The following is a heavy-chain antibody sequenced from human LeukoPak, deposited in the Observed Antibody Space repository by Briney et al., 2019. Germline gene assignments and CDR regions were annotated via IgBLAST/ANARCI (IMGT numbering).Heavy chain of an antibody. Sequence: NSGGSLRLSCAASGFTFSTYTMNWVRQAPGKGLEWVSSISGSSTYIYYGDSVKGRFTISRDNAKNSLYLQMNSLRVEDTAVYYCARGKSSRHALDIWGQGTMVTVSS. V-gene: IGHV3-21*04. J-gene: IGHJ3*02. CDR1: GFTFSTYT. CDR3: ARGKSSRHALDI. CDR2: ISGSSTYI. D-gene: IGHD6-6*01.